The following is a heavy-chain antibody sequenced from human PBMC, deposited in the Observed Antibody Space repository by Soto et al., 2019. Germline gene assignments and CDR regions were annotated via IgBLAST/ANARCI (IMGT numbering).Heavy chain of an antibody. CDR3: AHSTDTTMALDY. J-gene: IGHJ4*02. V-gene: IGHV2-5*02. D-gene: IGHD5-18*01. CDR2: IYWDDDK. Sequence: QITLKESGPTLVKPTQTLTLTCTFSGFSLSTSGVGVGWIRQPPGRALEWLALIYWDDDKRYSPSLKTRLTIXKXPSKNHVVLTMTNMDHVDTATYYCAHSTDTTMALDYWGQGTLVTVSS. CDR1: GFSLSTSGVG.